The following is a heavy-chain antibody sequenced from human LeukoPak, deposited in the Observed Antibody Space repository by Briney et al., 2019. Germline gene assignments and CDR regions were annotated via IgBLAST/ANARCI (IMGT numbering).Heavy chain of an antibody. V-gene: IGHV1-69*04. J-gene: IGHJ4*02. CDR1: GGTFSSYA. Sequence: GASVKVSCKASGGTFSSYAISWVGQAPGQGLEWMGRIISILGIAHYAQKFQGRVTITADKSTSTAYMELSSLRSEDTAVYYCARDSSGWEWGQGTLVTVSS. D-gene: IGHD6-19*01. CDR3: ARDSSGWE. CDR2: IISILGIA.